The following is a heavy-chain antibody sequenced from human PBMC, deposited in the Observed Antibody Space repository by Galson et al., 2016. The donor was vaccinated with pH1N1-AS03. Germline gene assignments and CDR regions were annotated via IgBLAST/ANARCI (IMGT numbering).Heavy chain of an antibody. CDR2: IYPNNGYT. J-gene: IGHJ4*02. CDR1: GYPFIGYY. D-gene: IGHD2-2*02. CDR3: GRLNTAEGEDY. V-gene: IGHV1-2*05. Sequence: SVKVSCKASGYPFIGYYMHWVRQAPGQGLEWMGRIYPNNGYTVYVRNLQGRVTMTSDTSTNTAYMELSSLRSDDTDVYYCGRLNTAEGEDYRGQGTLVSVSS.